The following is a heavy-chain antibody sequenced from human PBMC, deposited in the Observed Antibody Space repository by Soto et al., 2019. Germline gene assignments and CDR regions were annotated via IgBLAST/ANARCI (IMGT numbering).Heavy chain of an antibody. CDR3: ARGHSSSWYTFYY. J-gene: IGHJ4*02. CDR2: IWYDGSNK. V-gene: IGHV3-33*01. D-gene: IGHD6-13*01. Sequence: QVQLVESGGGVVQPGRSLRLSCAASGFTFSSYGMHWVRQAPGKGLEWVAVIWYDGSNKYYADSVKGRFTISRDNSKNTLYLQMNSLRAEDTAVYYCARGHSSSWYTFYYWGQGTLVTVSS. CDR1: GFTFSSYG.